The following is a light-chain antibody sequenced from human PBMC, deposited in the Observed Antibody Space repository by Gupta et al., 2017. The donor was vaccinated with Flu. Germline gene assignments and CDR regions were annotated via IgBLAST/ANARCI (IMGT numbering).Light chain of an antibody. Sequence: QSALIQPPSTSDTPARSVTISCSATRSNIGTNTVNWYQQLPGTAPKLLVYANDQRPAGVPDRFSGSKSGTSASLAISGLQSEDEADYYCGAWDDSLSGYHVFGTGTKVTV. CDR1: RSNIGTNT. J-gene: IGLJ1*01. CDR2: AND. V-gene: IGLV1-44*01. CDR3: GAWDDSLSGYHV.